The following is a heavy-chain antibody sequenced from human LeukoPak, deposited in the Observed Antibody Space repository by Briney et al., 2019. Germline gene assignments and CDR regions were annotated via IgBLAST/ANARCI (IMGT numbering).Heavy chain of an antibody. CDR3: ARVKVGDLDY. Sequence: PSETLSLTCTVSGGSISSSSYYWGWIRQPPGKGLEWIGSIYSSGSTYYNPSLKSRVTMSVDTSKNQFSLKLSSVTAADTAVYYCARVKVGDLDYWGQGTLVTVSS. J-gene: IGHJ4*02. CDR1: GGSISSSSYY. CDR2: IYSSGST. D-gene: IGHD3-3*01. V-gene: IGHV4-39*01.